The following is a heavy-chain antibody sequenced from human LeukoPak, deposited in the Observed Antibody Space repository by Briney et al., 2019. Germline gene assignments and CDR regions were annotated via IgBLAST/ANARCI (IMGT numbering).Heavy chain of an antibody. CDR2: ISGSGGST. V-gene: IGHV3-23*01. CDR3: ARDRFPTEYCSGGSCYGDAFDI. Sequence: GGSLRLSCVASGFTFSSYAMSWVRQAPGKGLEWVSAISGSGGSTYYADSVKGRFTISRDNSKNTLYLQMNSLRAEDTAVYYCARDRFPTEYCSGGSCYGDAFDIWGQGTMVTVSS. D-gene: IGHD2-15*01. J-gene: IGHJ3*02. CDR1: GFTFSSYA.